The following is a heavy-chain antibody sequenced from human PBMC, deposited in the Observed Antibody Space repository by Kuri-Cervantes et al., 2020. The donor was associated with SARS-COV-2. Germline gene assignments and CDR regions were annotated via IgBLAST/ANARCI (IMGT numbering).Heavy chain of an antibody. V-gene: IGHV4-59*01. Sequence: GSLRLSCTVSGGSISSYYWSWIRQPPGKGLEWIGYIYYSGSTNYNPSLKSRVTISVDTSKNQFSLKLSSVTAADTAVYYCARGGYGDFLSWGQGTLVTVSS. CDR2: IYYSGST. CDR1: GGSISSYY. CDR3: ARGGYGDFLS. D-gene: IGHD4-17*01. J-gene: IGHJ5*02.